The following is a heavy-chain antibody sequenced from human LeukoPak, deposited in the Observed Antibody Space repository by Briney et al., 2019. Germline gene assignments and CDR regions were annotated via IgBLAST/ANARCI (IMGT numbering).Heavy chain of an antibody. CDR3: ARGLGTRPDY. D-gene: IGHD3-16*01. J-gene: IGHJ4*02. Sequence: GGSLRLSCAASGFTFSSYSMNWVRQAPGKGLEWVSYISSSSSTIYYADSVKGRFTISRDNAKNSLYLQINSLRAEDTAVYYCARGLGTRPDYWGQGTLVTVSS. CDR2: ISSSSSTI. CDR1: GFTFSSYS. V-gene: IGHV3-48*04.